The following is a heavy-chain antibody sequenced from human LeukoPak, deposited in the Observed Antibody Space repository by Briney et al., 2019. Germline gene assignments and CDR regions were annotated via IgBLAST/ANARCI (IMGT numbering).Heavy chain of an antibody. V-gene: IGHV1-8*01. D-gene: IGHD6-13*01. CDR3: ARGQIAAAWREVDY. Sequence: GASVKVSCKASGYTFTSYDINWVRQATGQGLEWMGWMNPNSGNTGYAQKFQGRVAMTRNTSISTAYMELSSLRSEDTAVYYCARGQIAAAWREVDYWGQGTLVTVSS. J-gene: IGHJ4*02. CDR2: MNPNSGNT. CDR1: GYTFTSYD.